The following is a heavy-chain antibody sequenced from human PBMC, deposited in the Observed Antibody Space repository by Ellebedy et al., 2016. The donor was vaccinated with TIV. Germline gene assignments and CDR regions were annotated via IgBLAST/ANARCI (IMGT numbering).Heavy chain of an antibody. J-gene: IGHJ4*02. V-gene: IGHV3-7*03. CDR3: ARDPNSPGDTGYGDY. CDR1: GCTVTTYW. Sequence: GESLKISCAASGCTVTTYWRSWVRQAPGKGLEWVANMNQVGSEKYYVDSVKGRFTISRDNAQNSLYLHMNNLRAEDTAVYYCARDPNSPGDTGYGDYWGQGVVVTVST. CDR2: MNQVGSEK. D-gene: IGHD5-12*01.